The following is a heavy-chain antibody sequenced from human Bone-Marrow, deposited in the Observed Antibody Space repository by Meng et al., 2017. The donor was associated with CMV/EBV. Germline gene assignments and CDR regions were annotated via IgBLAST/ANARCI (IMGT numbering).Heavy chain of an antibody. Sequence: QGQLVQSGAEVKKPGASVKVSCKASGYTFTGYYMHWVRQAPGQGLEWMGWINPSSGGTNYAQKFQGRVTMTRDTSISTAYMELSRLRSDDTAVYYCARDLDYGDYASDYWGQGTLVTVSS. D-gene: IGHD4-17*01. CDR2: INPSSGGT. CDR3: ARDLDYGDYASDY. J-gene: IGHJ4*02. CDR1: GYTFTGYY. V-gene: IGHV1-2*02.